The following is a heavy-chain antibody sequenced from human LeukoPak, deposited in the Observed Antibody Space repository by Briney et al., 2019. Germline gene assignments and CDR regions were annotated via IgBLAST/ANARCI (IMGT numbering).Heavy chain of an antibody. CDR3: ATSWGPDTSAFRWGRDGMDV. CDR1: GFTFRSFG. CDR2: ISKSGDHT. V-gene: IGHV3-23*01. J-gene: IGHJ6*02. D-gene: IGHD3-16*01. Sequence: PGGSLRLSCEASGFTFRSFGMSWVRQAPGKGLEWVSAISKSGDHTYYAASAKGRFTIYRDNSKNTQYLQMNSLRAEDTAVYYCATSWGPDTSAFRWGRDGMDVWGQGTTVIVS.